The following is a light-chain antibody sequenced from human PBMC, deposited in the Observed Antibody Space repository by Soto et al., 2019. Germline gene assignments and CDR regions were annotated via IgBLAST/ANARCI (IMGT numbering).Light chain of an antibody. Sequence: EIVMTQSPATLSVSPGERATLSCRASQSVSSNLAWYQQKPGQAPRLLIYGASTRATGIPARFSGRGSGTEFTLTISSLQSVDLAVYYCQQYDNWPQTFGQGTKVDIK. V-gene: IGKV3-15*01. CDR1: QSVSSN. CDR2: GAS. J-gene: IGKJ1*01. CDR3: QQYDNWPQT.